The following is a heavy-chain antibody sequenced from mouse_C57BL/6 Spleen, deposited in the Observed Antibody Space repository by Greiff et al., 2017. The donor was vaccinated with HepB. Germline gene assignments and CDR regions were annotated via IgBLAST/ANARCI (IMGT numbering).Heavy chain of an antibody. CDR2: ISSGGDYI. D-gene: IGHD3-2*02. J-gene: IGHJ2*01. Sequence: EVKVEESGEGLVKPGGSLKLSCAASGFTFSSYAMSWVRQTPEKRLEWVAYISSGGDYIYYADTVKGRFTISRDNARNTLYLQMSSLKSEDTAMYYCTREDSSLFDYWGQGTTLTVSS. V-gene: IGHV5-9-1*02. CDR1: GFTFSSYA. CDR3: TREDSSLFDY.